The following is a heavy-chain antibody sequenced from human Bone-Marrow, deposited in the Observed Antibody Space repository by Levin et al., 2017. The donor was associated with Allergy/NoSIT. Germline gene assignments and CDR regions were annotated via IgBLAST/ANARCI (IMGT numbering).Heavy chain of an antibody. CDR1: GFKFSVFA. Sequence: GESLKISCAASGFKFSVFAMNWVRQAPGKGLVWLSYINSGSDIIYYADSVKGRFTISRDNSGDSVYLQMNSLRADDTAVYYCAREHGYWGQGTRVAVSS. CDR2: INSGSDII. CDR3: AREHGY. V-gene: IGHV3-48*01. J-gene: IGHJ4*02.